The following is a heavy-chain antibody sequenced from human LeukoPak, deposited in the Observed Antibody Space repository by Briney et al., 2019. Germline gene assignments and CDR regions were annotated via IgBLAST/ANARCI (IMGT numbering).Heavy chain of an antibody. Sequence: GGSLRLSCAASGFTFSSYAMSWVRQAPGKGLEWVSAISGSGGSTYYADFVKGRFTISRDNSKNTLYLQMNSLRAEDTAVYYCAKHKDIHYYDSSGYYPYYYYGMDVWGQGTTVTVSS. CDR3: AKHKDIHYYDSSGYYPYYYYGMDV. J-gene: IGHJ6*02. D-gene: IGHD3-22*01. CDR2: ISGSGGST. V-gene: IGHV3-23*01. CDR1: GFTFSSYA.